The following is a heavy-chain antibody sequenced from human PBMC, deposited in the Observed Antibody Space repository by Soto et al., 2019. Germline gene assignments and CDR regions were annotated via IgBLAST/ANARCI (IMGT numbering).Heavy chain of an antibody. D-gene: IGHD6-19*01. J-gene: IGHJ4*02. Sequence: SDTLSLTCTFPGDSINSNYCWIWVRQPPGKGLEWIAEIYYSGGTSYNPSLKSRVTISMDKSKNQFSLNLTSVTAADTAMYYCARDTGWGLGYWGQGTLVTVS. CDR2: IYYSGGT. CDR3: ARDTGWGLGY. CDR1: GDSINSNYC. V-gene: IGHV4-4*02.